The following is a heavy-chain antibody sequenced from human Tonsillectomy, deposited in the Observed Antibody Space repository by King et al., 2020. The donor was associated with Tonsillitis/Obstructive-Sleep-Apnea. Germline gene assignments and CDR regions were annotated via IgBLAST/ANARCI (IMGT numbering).Heavy chain of an antibody. D-gene: IGHD2-15*01. CDR2: IYYSGSN. Sequence: QLQESGPGLVKPSETLSLTCTVSGGSISSYYWSWIRQPPGKGLEWIGYIYYSGSNNYNPSLKSRVTISVDTSKNQFSLKLSSVTAADTAVYYCARLYCSGGSCYPGAFDIWGQGTMVTVSS. V-gene: IGHV4-59*08. CDR3: ARLYCSGGSCYPGAFDI. CDR1: GGSISSYY. J-gene: IGHJ3*02.